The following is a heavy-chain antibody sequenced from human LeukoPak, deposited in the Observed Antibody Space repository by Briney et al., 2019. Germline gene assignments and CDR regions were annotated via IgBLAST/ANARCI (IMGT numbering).Heavy chain of an antibody. J-gene: IGHJ4*02. CDR1: GFTFSSYA. D-gene: IGHD4-17*01. Sequence: GGALRLSCAASGFTFSSYAMSWVRQAPGKGVEWVSGTSGSGGSTYYADSVKGRFTISRDNYKNTLYLQMNSLRVEDTAVYYCANGRTTVTTLDYWGQGTLVTVSS. CDR3: ANGRTTVTTLDY. V-gene: IGHV3-23*01. CDR2: TSGSGGST.